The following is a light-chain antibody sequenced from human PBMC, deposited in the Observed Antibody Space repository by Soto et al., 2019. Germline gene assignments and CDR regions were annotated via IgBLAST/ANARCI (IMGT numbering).Light chain of an antibody. J-gene: IGKJ1*01. CDR3: HEYFTYSRT. CDR2: DAS. Sequence: TEYALTQPASLRYRGAVTCRASQTIPTWLAWYQQKPGKAPNLLIYDASSLESGVPSRFSGSGSGTEFTLTITSLQPDDSATYYCHEYFTYSRTFGQGTKVDIK. CDR1: QTIPTW. V-gene: IGKV1-5*01.